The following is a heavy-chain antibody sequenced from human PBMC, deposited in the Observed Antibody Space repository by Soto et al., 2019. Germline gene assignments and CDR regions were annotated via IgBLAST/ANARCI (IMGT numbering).Heavy chain of an antibody. D-gene: IGHD3-10*01. CDR1: GFTFSSYA. CDR2: ISGSGGST. Sequence: GGSLRLSCAASGFTFSSYAMSWVRQAPGKGLEWVSAISGSGGSTYYADSVKGRITISRDNSKNTLYLQMNSLRAEDTAVYYCAKAAAVMVRGVIGYMDVWGKGTTVTVSS. J-gene: IGHJ6*03. CDR3: AKAAAVMVRGVIGYMDV. V-gene: IGHV3-23*01.